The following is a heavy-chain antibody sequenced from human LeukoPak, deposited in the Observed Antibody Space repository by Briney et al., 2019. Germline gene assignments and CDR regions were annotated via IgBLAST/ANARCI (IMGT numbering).Heavy chain of an antibody. CDR3: ARKSIAAAGVNWFDP. D-gene: IGHD6-13*01. Sequence: PSETLSLTCTVSGGSISSYYWSWFRQPPGKGLEWIGYIYYSGSTNYNPSLKSRVTISVDTSKNQFSLKLSSVTAADTAVYYCARKSIAAAGVNWFDPWGQGTLVTVSS. J-gene: IGHJ5*02. V-gene: IGHV4-59*01. CDR2: IYYSGST. CDR1: GGSISSYY.